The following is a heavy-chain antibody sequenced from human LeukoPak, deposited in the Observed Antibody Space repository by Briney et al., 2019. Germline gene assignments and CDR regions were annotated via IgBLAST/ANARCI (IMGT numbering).Heavy chain of an antibody. V-gene: IGHV3-30*18. CDR1: RFSFNAYA. CDR2: ISYHGSNK. CDR3: AKPSLGGLWFGKGTNAFDI. D-gene: IGHD3-10*01. Sequence: GGSLRLSCAASRFSFNAYAMSWVRQAPGKGLEWVALISYHGSNKYYADSVKGRFTISRDNSKNTLYLQMNSLRAEDTAVYYCAKPSLGGLWFGKGTNAFDIWGQGTMVTVSS. J-gene: IGHJ3*02.